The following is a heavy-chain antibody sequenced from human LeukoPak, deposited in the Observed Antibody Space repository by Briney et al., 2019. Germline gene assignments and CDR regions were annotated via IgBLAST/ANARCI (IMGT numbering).Heavy chain of an antibody. D-gene: IGHD3-10*01. J-gene: IGHJ6*03. CDR2: INPSGGST. CDR3: ARVPLLLWFGESRDAYYMDV. CDR1: GYTFTSYY. V-gene: IGHV1-46*01. Sequence: ASVKVSCKASGYTFTSYYMHWVRQAPGQGLEWMGIINPSGGSTSYAQKFQGRVTMTRDMSTSTVYMELSSLRSEDTAVYYCARVPLLLWFGESRDAYYMDVWGKGTTVTISS.